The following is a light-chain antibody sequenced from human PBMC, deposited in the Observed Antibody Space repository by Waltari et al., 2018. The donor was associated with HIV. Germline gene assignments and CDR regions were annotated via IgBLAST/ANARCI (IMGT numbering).Light chain of an antibody. V-gene: IGKV1-NL1*01. CDR1: QAISNS. CDR2: AAS. Sequence: DIQLTQSPASLSASVGDRVTITCRASQAISNSIAWYQQRPGKAPRLLLFAASRLETGVTSRFIGSGSGTFLTLTITSLQPGDFATYYCQQYYSTTTWTFGQGTRVE. CDR3: QQYYSTTTWT. J-gene: IGKJ1*01.